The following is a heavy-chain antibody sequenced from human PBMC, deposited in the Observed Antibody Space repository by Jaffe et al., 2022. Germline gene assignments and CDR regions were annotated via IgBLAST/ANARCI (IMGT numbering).Heavy chain of an antibody. V-gene: IGHV3-30*18. J-gene: IGHJ6*03. CDR3: AKEGSSTSRDYYYYYYMDV. CDR2: ISYDGSNK. CDR1: GFTFSSYG. Sequence: QVQLVESGGGVVQPGRSLRLSCAASGFTFSSYGMHWVRQAPGKGLEWVAVISYDGSNKYYADSVKGRFTISRDNSKNTLYLQMNSLRAEDTAVYYCAKEGSSTSRDYYYYYYMDVWGKGTTVTVSS. D-gene: IGHD2-2*01.